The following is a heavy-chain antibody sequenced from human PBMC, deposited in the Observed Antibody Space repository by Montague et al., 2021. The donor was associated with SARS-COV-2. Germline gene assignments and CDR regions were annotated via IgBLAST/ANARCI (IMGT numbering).Heavy chain of an antibody. V-gene: IGHV6-1*01. CDR2: TYYRSNWSH. D-gene: IGHD1-1*01. Sequence: CAISGDNVSIKLSAWNWIRQSPSRGLERLGRTYYRSNWSHDYAPSVKSRIIVNPDTSKNQFSLQLNSVTPEDTAVYYCVRDHDQVFDYWGEGTLVTVSS. CDR1: GDNVSIKLSA. CDR3: VRDHDQVFDY. J-gene: IGHJ4*02.